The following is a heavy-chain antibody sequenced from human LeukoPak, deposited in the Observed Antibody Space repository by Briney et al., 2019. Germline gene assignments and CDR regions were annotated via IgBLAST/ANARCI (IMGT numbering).Heavy chain of an antibody. CDR2: IYPGDSDT. D-gene: IGHD2-15*01. Sequence: GESLKISCKGSGYSFTTYWIGWVRQMPGKGLERMGIIYPGDSDTRYSPSFQGQVTISVDKSISTAYLQWSSLKASDTAMYYCARQDKYCSGGSCYSEAFDYWGQGTLVTVSS. V-gene: IGHV5-51*01. CDR1: GYSFTTYW. J-gene: IGHJ4*02. CDR3: ARQDKYCSGGSCYSEAFDY.